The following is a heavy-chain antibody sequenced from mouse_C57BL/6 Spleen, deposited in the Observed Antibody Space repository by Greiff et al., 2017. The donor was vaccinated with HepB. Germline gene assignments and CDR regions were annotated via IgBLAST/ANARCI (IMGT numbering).Heavy chain of an antibody. CDR3: ARDRGNSRRGAMDY. J-gene: IGHJ4*01. D-gene: IGHD2-1*01. V-gene: IGHV5-16*01. CDR2: INYDGSST. Sequence: EVMLVESEGGLVQPGSSMKLSCTASGFTFSDYYMAWVRQVPEKGLEWVANINYDGSSTYYLDSLKSRFIISRDNAKNILYLQMSSLKSEDTATYYCARDRGNSRRGAMDYWGQGTSVTVSS. CDR1: GFTFSDYY.